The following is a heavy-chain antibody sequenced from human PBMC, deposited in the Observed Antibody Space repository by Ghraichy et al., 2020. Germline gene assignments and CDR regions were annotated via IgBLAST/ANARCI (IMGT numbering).Heavy chain of an antibody. Sequence: LSLTCAASGFTFDDYAMHWVRQAPGKGLEWVSGISWNSGSIGYADSVKGRFTISRDNAKNSLYLQMNSLRAEDTALYYCAKSGSRRNWDYFDYWGQGTLVTVSS. J-gene: IGHJ4*02. CDR1: GFTFDDYA. CDR2: ISWNSGSI. D-gene: IGHD7-27*01. CDR3: AKSGSRRNWDYFDY. V-gene: IGHV3-9*01.